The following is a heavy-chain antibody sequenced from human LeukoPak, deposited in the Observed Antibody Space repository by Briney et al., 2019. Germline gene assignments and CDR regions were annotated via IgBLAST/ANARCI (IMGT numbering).Heavy chain of an antibody. V-gene: IGHV1-2*06. CDR3: ARDPGYSYAFDI. CDR1: GYTFTAHY. CDR2: INPSSGDT. Sequence: ASVKVSCKASGYTFTAHYMHWVRQAPGQGLEWMGRINPSSGDTEYGQRFQGRVTLTRDTSSSTANMEQRRLRSDDTAVYYCARDPGYSYAFDIWGQGTVVIVSS. D-gene: IGHD2-21*01. J-gene: IGHJ3*02.